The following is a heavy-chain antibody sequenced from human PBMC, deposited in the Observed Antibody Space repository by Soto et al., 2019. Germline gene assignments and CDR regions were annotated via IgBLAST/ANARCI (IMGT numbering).Heavy chain of an antibody. D-gene: IGHD6-13*01. CDR2: ISGDSMYT. CDR3: ATGQQVRMADI. J-gene: IGHJ3*02. CDR1: GFTVSGYY. V-gene: IGHV3-11*03. Sequence: QVQLLESGGDLVKPGGPLRLSCAASGFTVSGYYMGWIRQPPGKGLEWISYISGDSMYTNHADSVKGRFTISRDNAKNSLYLQMNSLRAEDTAVYFCATGQQVRMADIWGQGTMVTVSS.